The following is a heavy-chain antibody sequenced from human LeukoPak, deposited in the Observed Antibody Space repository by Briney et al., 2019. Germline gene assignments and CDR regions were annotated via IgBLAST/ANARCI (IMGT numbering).Heavy chain of an antibody. D-gene: IGHD2-15*01. V-gene: IGHV4-4*07. CDR3: ASIYCSGGSCYYRSGWFDP. J-gene: IGHJ5*02. Sequence: SETLSLTCTVSGGSISSYYWSWIRQPAGKGLEWIGRIYTSGSTNYNPSLKGRVTMSVDTSKNQFSLKLSSVTAADTAVYYCASIYCSGGSCYYRSGWFDPWGQGTLVTVSS. CDR2: IYTSGST. CDR1: GGSISSYY.